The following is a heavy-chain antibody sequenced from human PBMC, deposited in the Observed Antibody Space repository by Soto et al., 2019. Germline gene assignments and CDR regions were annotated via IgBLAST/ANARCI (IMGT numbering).Heavy chain of an antibody. J-gene: IGHJ4*02. CDR1: GFTFSSYE. CDR2: ISSSGSTI. V-gene: IGHV3-48*03. D-gene: IGHD2-21*02. CDR3: ARVPYCGGDCYSDY. Sequence: EVQLVESGGGLVQPGGSLRLSCAASGFTFSSYEMNWVRQAPGKGLEWVSYISSSGSTIYYADSVKGRFTISRDNAKNSLYLQMNSLRAEDTAVYYCARVPYCGGDCYSDYWGQGTLVTVSS.